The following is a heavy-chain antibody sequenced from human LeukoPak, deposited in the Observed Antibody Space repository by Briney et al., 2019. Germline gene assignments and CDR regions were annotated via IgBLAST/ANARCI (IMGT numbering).Heavy chain of an antibody. CDR3: ARTYCSGGSCHFDY. CDR1: GGSIRRYY. Sequence: PSETLSLTCTVSGGSIRRYYWSWIRQPPGKGLEWVGYIFYSGTTDSNPSLKSRVTISVDTSKNQFSLKLSSVTAADTAVYYCARTYCSGGSCHFDYWGQGTLVTASS. V-gene: IGHV4-59*08. CDR2: IFYSGTT. J-gene: IGHJ4*02. D-gene: IGHD2-15*01.